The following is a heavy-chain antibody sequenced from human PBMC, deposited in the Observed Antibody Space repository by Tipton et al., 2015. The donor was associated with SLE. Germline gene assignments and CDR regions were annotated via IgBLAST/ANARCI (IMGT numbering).Heavy chain of an antibody. V-gene: IGHV4-39*07. CDR1: GGSIRSSTYY. Sequence: TLSLTCTASGGSIRSSTYYWGWIRQPPGKGLERIGRLDYSGSTYYNPSLKSRINISVDTSKIQFSLKLSSATAADTAVYYCARAVGDTSGYLDYWGLGTLVTVSS. D-gene: IGHD3-22*01. J-gene: IGHJ4*02. CDR3: ARAVGDTSGYLDY. CDR2: LDYSGST.